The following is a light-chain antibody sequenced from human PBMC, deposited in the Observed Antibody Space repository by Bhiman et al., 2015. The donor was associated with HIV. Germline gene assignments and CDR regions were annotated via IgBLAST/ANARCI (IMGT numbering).Light chain of an antibody. J-gene: IGLJ1*01. CDR1: SSDIGGFNY. Sequence: QSALTQPASVSGSPGQSITISCTGTSSDIGGFNYVSWYQQYPGKAPKLIIYDVTVRPSGVSNRFSGSKSDNTASLTISGLQAEDEADYYCSSLTSSITYVFGTGTKVTVL. V-gene: IGLV2-14*03. CDR2: DVT. CDR3: SSLTSSITYV.